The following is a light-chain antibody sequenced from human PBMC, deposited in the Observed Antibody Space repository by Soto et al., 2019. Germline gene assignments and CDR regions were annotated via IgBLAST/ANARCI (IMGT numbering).Light chain of an antibody. CDR2: AAS. CDR3: QQYYSYPPWT. J-gene: IGKJ1*01. CDR1: QGISSY. V-gene: IGKV1-8*01. Sequence: AIRMTQSPSSFSASTGDRVTITCRASQGISSYLAWYLQKAGKAPKRQIYAASTLQSWVPARFSGSGSGTDFTLTISCLQSEDFATYYCQQYYSYPPWTFGQGTKVEIK.